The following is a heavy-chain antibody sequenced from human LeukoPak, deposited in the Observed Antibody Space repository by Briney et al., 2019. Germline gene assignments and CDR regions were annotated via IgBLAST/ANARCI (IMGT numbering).Heavy chain of an antibody. CDR3: ARIVYDFAGGYYYYMDV. V-gene: IGHV1-69*05. CDR2: IIPIFGTA. D-gene: IGHD5/OR15-5a*01. J-gene: IGHJ6*03. Sequence: SVKVSCKASGGTFSSYAISWVRQAPGQGLEWIGGIIPIFGTANYAQKFQGRVTITTDESTSTAYMELSSLRSEDTAVYYCARIVYDFAGGYYYYMDVWGKGTTVTVSS. CDR1: GGTFSSYA.